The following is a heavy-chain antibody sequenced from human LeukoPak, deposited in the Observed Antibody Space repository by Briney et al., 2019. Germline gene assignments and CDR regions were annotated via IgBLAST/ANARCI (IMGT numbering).Heavy chain of an antibody. CDR3: ARVRVWGYSSSWYGGGDFDY. CDR1: GGSFSGYY. CDR2: INHSGST. J-gene: IGHJ4*02. D-gene: IGHD6-13*01. Sequence: SEALSLTCAVYGGSFSGYYWSWIRQPPGKGLEWIGEINHSGSTNYNPSLKSRVTISVDTSKNQFSLKLSSVTAADTAVYYCARVRVWGYSSSWYGGGDFDYWGQGTLVTVSS. V-gene: IGHV4-34*01.